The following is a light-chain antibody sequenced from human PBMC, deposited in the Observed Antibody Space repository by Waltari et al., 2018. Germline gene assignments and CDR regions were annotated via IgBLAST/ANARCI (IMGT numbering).Light chain of an antibody. CDR1: SSEVGGSNY. CDR2: EVN. Sequence: QSALTPPPSASGSPGQSVTISCTGTSSEVGGSNYASWYQNHPGKAPKLMISEVNKRPSGVPDRFSGSKSGNTASLTVAGLQADDEADYYCTSYAGSHNWVFGGGTKLTVL. J-gene: IGLJ2*01. CDR3: TSYAGSHNWV. V-gene: IGLV2-8*01.